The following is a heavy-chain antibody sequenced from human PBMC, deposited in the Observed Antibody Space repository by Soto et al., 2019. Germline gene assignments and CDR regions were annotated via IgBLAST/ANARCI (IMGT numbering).Heavy chain of an antibody. J-gene: IGHJ4*02. V-gene: IGHV4-34*01. CDR3: ARGEFSSSWYRESHFDS. D-gene: IGHD6-13*01. CDR2: LIHGGST. CDR1: GASLGGFH. Sequence: PSETLSLTCAIYGASLGGFHWTWLRQAPGKGLEWIGELIHGGSTNYNPSLKGRVSFSLDTSKNQFSLKLRSVTAADTAVYYCARGEFSSSWYRESHFDSWGQGTLVTVSS.